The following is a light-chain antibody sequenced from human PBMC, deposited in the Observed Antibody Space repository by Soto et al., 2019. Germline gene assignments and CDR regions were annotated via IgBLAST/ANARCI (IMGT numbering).Light chain of an antibody. CDR2: GAS. CDR3: HQYGNSPGT. Sequence: EILMTQSPATVSVSPGEGPTLSCRASQSLSSSLAWYQQKPGQAPRLLIYGASNGATGIPDRFSGSGSGTDFTLSISRLEPEDFAVYYCHQYGNSPGTFGQGTKVEIK. J-gene: IGKJ1*01. CDR1: QSLSSS. V-gene: IGKV3-20*01.